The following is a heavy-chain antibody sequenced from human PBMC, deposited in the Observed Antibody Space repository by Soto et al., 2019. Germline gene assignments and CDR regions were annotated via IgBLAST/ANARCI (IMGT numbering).Heavy chain of an antibody. CDR1: GFTFSSYG. Sequence: HPGGSLRLSCAASGFTFSSYGMHWVRQAPGKGLEWVAVISYDGSNKYYADSVKGRFTISRDNSKNTLYLQMNSLRAEDTAVYYCAKATGYCSGGSCYGSIDYWGQGTLVTVSS. J-gene: IGHJ4*02. V-gene: IGHV3-30*18. CDR2: ISYDGSNK. D-gene: IGHD2-15*01. CDR3: AKATGYCSGGSCYGSIDY.